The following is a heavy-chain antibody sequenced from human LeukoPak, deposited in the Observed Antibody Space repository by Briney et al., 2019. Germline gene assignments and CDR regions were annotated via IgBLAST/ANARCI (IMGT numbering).Heavy chain of an antibody. D-gene: IGHD4-17*01. CDR1: GFTFSSYA. CDR2: ISGSGSST. J-gene: IGHJ4*02. Sequence: GGSLRLSCAASGFTFSSYAMSWVRQAPGKGLEWVSAISGSGSSTYYADSVKGRFTISRDNSKNTLYLQMNSLRAEDTAVYYCAKYGDYVHSRYFDYWGQGTLVTVSS. CDR3: AKYGDYVHSRYFDY. V-gene: IGHV3-23*01.